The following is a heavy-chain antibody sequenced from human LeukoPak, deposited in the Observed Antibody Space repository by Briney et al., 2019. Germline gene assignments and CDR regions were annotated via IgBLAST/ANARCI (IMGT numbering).Heavy chain of an antibody. J-gene: IGHJ6*03. CDR2: MNPNSGNT. D-gene: IGHD3-3*01. Sequence: GASVKVSCKASGYTLTSYDINWVRQATGQGLEWMGWMNPNSGNTGYAQKFQGRVTMTRNTSISTAYMELSSLRSEDTAVYYCARVRTVFGVVAYYYYMDVWGKGTTVTVSS. CDR1: GYTLTSYD. V-gene: IGHV1-8*01. CDR3: ARVRTVFGVVAYYYYMDV.